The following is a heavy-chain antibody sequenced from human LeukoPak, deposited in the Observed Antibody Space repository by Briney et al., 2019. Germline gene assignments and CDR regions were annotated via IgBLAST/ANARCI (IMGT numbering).Heavy chain of an antibody. Sequence: GGSLRLSCAASGFTFSSYEMNWVRQAPGKGLEWLSYISSSSSTIYYADSVKGRFTISRDNAKNSLYLQMNGLRDEDTAVYYCARDHYGGIDYWGQGTLVTVSS. CDR2: ISSSSSTI. J-gene: IGHJ4*02. CDR1: GFTFSSYE. CDR3: ARDHYGGIDY. V-gene: IGHV3-48*02. D-gene: IGHD4-23*01.